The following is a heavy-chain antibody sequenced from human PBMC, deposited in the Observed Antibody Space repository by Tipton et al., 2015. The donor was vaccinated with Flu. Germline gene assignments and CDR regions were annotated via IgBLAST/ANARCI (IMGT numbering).Heavy chain of an antibody. J-gene: IGHJ4*02. CDR1: GFTFSSYG. V-gene: IGHV3-33*06. D-gene: IGHD6-19*01. CDR3: AKARIAVAATPVDY. Sequence: SGFTFSSYGMHWVRQAPGKGLEWVAVIWYDGSNKYYADSVKGRFTISRDNSKNTLYLQMNSLRAEDTAVYYCAKARIAVAATPVDYWGQGTLVTVSS. CDR2: IWYDGSNK.